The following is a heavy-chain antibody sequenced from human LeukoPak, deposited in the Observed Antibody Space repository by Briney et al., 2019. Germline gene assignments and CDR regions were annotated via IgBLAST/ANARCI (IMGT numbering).Heavy chain of an antibody. CDR2: IRYDGSNK. J-gene: IGHJ4*02. CDR3: AAPTGGIVGWLVLDFDY. D-gene: IGHD6-19*01. V-gene: IGHV3-30*02. CDR1: GFTFSSYG. Sequence: GGSLRLSCAASGFTFSSYGMQWVRQAPGKGLEWVAFIRYDGSNKYYADSVKGRFTISRDNSKNTLYLQMNSLRAEDTAVYYCAAPTGGIVGWLVLDFDYWGQGTLVTVSS.